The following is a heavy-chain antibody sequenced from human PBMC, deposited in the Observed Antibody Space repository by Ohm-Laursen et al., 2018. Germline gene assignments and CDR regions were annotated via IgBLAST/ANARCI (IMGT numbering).Heavy chain of an antibody. D-gene: IGHD6-13*01. CDR3: ARLGSSWSLDV. CDR1: GFTFSGFQ. V-gene: IGHV3-11*01. CDR2: IGGSGTTR. J-gene: IGHJ6*02. Sequence: SLRLSCSASGFTFSGFQMSWIRQAPGKGLEWVAHIGGSGTTRFYTDSVKGRFTISRDNAMNSLDLQMNSLGAEDTAVYYCARLGSSWSLDVWGQGATVTVSS.